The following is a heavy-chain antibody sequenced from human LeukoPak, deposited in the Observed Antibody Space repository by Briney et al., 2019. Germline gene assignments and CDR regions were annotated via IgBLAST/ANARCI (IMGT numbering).Heavy chain of an antibody. CDR3: AGGNLRGAIDY. Sequence: PGGSLRLSCAASGFTFSSYWMSWVRQAPGKGLEWVANIKQDGSEKYYVDSVKGRFTISRDNAKNSLYLQMNSLRAEDTAVYYCAGGNLRGAIDYWGQGTLVTVSS. CDR1: GFTFSSYW. D-gene: IGHD3-10*01. J-gene: IGHJ4*02. CDR2: IKQDGSEK. V-gene: IGHV3-7*02.